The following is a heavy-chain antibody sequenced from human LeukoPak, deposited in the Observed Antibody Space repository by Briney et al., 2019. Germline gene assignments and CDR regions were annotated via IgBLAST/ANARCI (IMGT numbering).Heavy chain of an antibody. V-gene: IGHV1-2*02. CDR1: GYTFTGYY. J-gene: IGHJ4*02. Sequence: ASVKVSCKASGYTFTGYYMHWEPHAPGQGLEWMEWINPNSGGTNYAQKFQGRVTMTRDTSISTAYMELSRLRSDDTAVYYCAGSITMAREGVSDYWGEGNLVTVSS. D-gene: IGHD3-10*01. CDR3: AGSITMAREGVSDY. CDR2: INPNSGGT.